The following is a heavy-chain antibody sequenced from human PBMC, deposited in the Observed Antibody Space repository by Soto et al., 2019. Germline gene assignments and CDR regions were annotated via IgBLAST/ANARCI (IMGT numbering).Heavy chain of an antibody. CDR3: ARENGVAVETTLYYFYY. Sequence: QVHLVQSGAEVKKAGSSVKVSCKAPGGTFKNNGISWVRQAPGQGLEWMGGIIPVFGTTNYAQKFQGRLTINADDFTSTVYMELSRLRYEDTAVYYCARENGVAVETTLYYFYYWGPGTLVTVSS. V-gene: IGHV1-69*01. CDR2: IIPVFGTT. D-gene: IGHD6-19*01. J-gene: IGHJ4*02. CDR1: GGTFKNNG.